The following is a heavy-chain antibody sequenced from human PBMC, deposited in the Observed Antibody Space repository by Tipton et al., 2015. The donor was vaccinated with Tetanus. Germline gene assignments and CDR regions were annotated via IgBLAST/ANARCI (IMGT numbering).Heavy chain of an antibody. Sequence: TLSLTCTVSGGSISSSSYYWGWIRQPPGKGLEWIGSIYYSGSTYYNPSLKSRVTISVDTSKNQFSLKLSSVTAADTAVYYCARDIASDWNPSWFDPWGQGTLVTVSS. CDR1: GGSISSSSYY. CDR3: ARDIASDWNPSWFDP. J-gene: IGHJ5*02. V-gene: IGHV4-39*02. D-gene: IGHD1-1*01. CDR2: IYYSGST.